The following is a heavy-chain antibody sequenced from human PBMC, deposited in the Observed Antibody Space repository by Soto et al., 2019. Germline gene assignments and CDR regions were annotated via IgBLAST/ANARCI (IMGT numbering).Heavy chain of an antibody. CDR2: ISSSSSTI. CDR1: GFTFSSYS. D-gene: IGHD6-19*01. CDR3: ARVGEQWLPTADY. V-gene: IGHV3-48*01. Sequence: GGSLRLSCAASGFTFSSYSMNWVRQAPGKGLEWVSYISSSSSTIYYADSVKGRFTISRDNAKNSLYLQMNSLRAEDTAVYYCARVGEQWLPTADYWGQGTLVTVSS. J-gene: IGHJ4*01.